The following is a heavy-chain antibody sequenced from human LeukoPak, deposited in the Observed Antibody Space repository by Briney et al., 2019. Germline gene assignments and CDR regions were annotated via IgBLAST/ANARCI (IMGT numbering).Heavy chain of an antibody. V-gene: IGHV3-7*01. CDR1: GFTFSGYS. D-gene: IGHD2-2*01. CDR2: IKQDGSEK. CDR3: ARGPEAIVPAHFWYFDL. J-gene: IGHJ2*01. Sequence: PGGSLRLSCAASGFTFSGYSMNWVRQAPGKGLEWVANIKQDGSEKYYVDSVKGRFTISRDNAKNSLYLQMNSLRAEDTAVYYCARGPEAIVPAHFWYFDLWGRGTLVTVSS.